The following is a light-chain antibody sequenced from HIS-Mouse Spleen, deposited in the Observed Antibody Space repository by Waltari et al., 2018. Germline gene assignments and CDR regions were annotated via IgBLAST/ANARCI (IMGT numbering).Light chain of an antibody. CDR1: QGISSA. CDR2: DAS. CDR3: QQFNSYPIT. V-gene: IGKV1-13*02. Sequence: AIQLTQSPSSLSASVGDRVTITCRASQGISSALAWYQQKPGKAPKLRIYDASSLESGVPSRFSGSGSGTDFTLTISSLQPEDFATYYCQQFNSYPITFGQGTRLEIK. J-gene: IGKJ5*01.